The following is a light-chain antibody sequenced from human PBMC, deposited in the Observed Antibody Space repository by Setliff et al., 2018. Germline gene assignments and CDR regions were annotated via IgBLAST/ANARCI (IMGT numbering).Light chain of an antibody. J-gene: IGLJ1*01. V-gene: IGLV2-8*01. CDR3: ISYAGSNNYV. Sequence: QSVLTQPPSASGSPGQSVTISCTGTSSDVGGYKYVSWFQQHPGEAPKLMIYEVTKRPSGVPDRFSGSKSGNTASLTVSGLQAEDEADYYCISYAGSNNYVFGTGTKVTVL. CDR2: EVT. CDR1: SSDVGGYKY.